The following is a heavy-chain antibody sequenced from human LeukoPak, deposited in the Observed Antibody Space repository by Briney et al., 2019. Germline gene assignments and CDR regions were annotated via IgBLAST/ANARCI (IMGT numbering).Heavy chain of an antibody. Sequence: SETLSLTCTVSGGSISSSSYHWGWIRQPPGKGLEWIGSIYYSGSTYYNPPLKSRVTISVDTSKNQFSLKLSSVTAADTAVYYCARQMGYFDILTPPVYWGQGTLVTVSS. CDR1: GGSISSSSYH. CDR2: IYYSGST. D-gene: IGHD3-9*01. J-gene: IGHJ4*02. V-gene: IGHV4-39*01. CDR3: ARQMGYFDILTPPVY.